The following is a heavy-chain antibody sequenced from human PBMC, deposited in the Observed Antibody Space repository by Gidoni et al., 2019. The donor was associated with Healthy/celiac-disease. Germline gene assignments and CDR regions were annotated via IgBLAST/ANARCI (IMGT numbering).Heavy chain of an antibody. Sequence: QVQLVQSGAEVKKPGSSVKVSCKASVGPFSSYTISWVRQAPGQGLEWMGRIIPILGIANYAQKFQGRVTITADKSTSTAYMELSSLRSEDTAVYYCARGVVVVAATPSAFDIWGQGTMVTVSS. V-gene: IGHV1-69*02. CDR3: ARGVVVVAATPSAFDI. J-gene: IGHJ3*02. D-gene: IGHD2-15*01. CDR2: IIPILGIA. CDR1: VGPFSSYT.